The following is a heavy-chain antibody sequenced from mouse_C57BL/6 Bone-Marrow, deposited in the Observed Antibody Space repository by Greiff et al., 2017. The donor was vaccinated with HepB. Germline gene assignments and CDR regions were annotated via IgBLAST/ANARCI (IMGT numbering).Heavy chain of an antibody. Sequence: EVQLQESGPELVKPGASVKISCKASGYSFTDYNMNWVKQSNGKSLEWIGVINPNYGTTSYNQKFKGKATLTVDQSSSTAYMQLNSLTSEDSAVYYCARSGTTVVARAMDYWGQGTSVTVSS. CDR3: ARSGTTVVARAMDY. CDR2: INPNYGTT. V-gene: IGHV1-39*01. J-gene: IGHJ4*01. D-gene: IGHD1-1*01. CDR1: GYSFTDYN.